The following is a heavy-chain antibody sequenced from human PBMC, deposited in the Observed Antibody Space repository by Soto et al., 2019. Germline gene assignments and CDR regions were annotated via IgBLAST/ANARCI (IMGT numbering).Heavy chain of an antibody. Sequence: ASVKVSCKASGYTFSSYGISWVRQAPGQGLEWMGWISAYNGNTNYTQNLQGRVTMTTDTSTRTAYMELRSLRSDDTAVYYCARAVWFGPNYYYMDVWGKGTTVTVSS. CDR1: GYTFSSYG. CDR2: ISAYNGNT. J-gene: IGHJ6*03. V-gene: IGHV1-18*01. D-gene: IGHD3-10*01. CDR3: ARAVWFGPNYYYMDV.